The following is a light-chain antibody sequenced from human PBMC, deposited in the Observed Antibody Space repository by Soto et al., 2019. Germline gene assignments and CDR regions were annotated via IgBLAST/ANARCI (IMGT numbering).Light chain of an antibody. Sequence: QSVLTQPASVSGSPGQSITISCTGTSSDVGNYDLVSWYQQLPGKAPKFILYEGSKRPSGVSNRFSGSKSGNTASLTISGLQAEDEADYYCCSYAGSSTYVFGTGPKVT. V-gene: IGLV2-23*01. CDR3: CSYAGSSTYV. CDR2: EGS. J-gene: IGLJ1*01. CDR1: SSDVGNYDL.